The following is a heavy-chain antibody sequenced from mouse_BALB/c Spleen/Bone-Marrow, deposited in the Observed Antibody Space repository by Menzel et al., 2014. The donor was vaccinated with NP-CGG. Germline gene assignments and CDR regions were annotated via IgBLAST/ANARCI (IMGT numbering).Heavy chain of an antibody. CDR3: ARKSQRAYDSMIY. Sequence: VQLQQSGPELVKPGASVRISCKASGYTFTSFYIHWVRQRPGQGLEWIGWIYPRDFNTKYNEKFKGKATLTADKSSSTASMQLSSLTSEDSAVYFCARKSQRAYDSMIYWGQGTSVTVSS. D-gene: IGHD2-4*01. V-gene: IGHV1S56*01. CDR2: IYPRDFNT. CDR1: GYTFTSFY. J-gene: IGHJ4*01.